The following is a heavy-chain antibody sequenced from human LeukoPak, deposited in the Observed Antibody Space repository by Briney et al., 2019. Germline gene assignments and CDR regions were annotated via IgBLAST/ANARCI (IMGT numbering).Heavy chain of an antibody. CDR2: INHSGST. V-gene: IGHV4-34*01. D-gene: IGHD6-6*01. J-gene: IGHJ4*02. Sequence: SETLSLTCAVYGGSFSGYYWSWIRQPPGKGLEWIGEINHSGSTNYNPSLKSRVTISVDTSKNQFSLKLSPVTAADAVVYYCAVGIAARPPPDYWGQGTLVTVSS. CDR1: GGSFSGYY. CDR3: AVGIAARPPPDY.